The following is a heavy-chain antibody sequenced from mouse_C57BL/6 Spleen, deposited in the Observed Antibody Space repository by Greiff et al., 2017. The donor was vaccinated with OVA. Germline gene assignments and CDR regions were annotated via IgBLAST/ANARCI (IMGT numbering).Heavy chain of an antibody. D-gene: IGHD2-4*01. CDR1: GYAFSSSW. CDR3: AREGDYEAY. V-gene: IGHV1-82*01. J-gene: IGHJ3*01. Sequence: QVQLQQSGPELVKPGASVKISCKASGYAFSSSWMNWVKQRPGKGLEWIGRIYPGDGDTNYNGKFKGKATLTAGKSSSTAYMQLSSLTSEDSAVYFCAREGDYEAYWGQGTLVTVSA. CDR2: IYPGDGDT.